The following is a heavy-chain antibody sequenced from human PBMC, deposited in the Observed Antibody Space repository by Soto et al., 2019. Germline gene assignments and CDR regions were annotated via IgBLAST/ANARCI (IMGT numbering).Heavy chain of an antibody. CDR1: GFSFDDFL. CDR3: AKNQGVELVPLATVDWFDP. D-gene: IGHD1-26*01. Sequence: GGSLRLSCAASGFSFDDFLMHWVRQAPGKGLEWISSISGSGFKKYYADSVKGRFTISRDDSKSTVYLELNNLSAEDTAVYHCAKNQGVELVPLATVDWFDPWGQGSVVTVSS. V-gene: IGHV3-23*01. J-gene: IGHJ5*02. CDR2: ISGSGFKK.